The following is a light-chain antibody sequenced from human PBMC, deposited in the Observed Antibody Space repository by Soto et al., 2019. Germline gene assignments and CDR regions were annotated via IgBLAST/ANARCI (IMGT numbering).Light chain of an antibody. CDR2: GAF. V-gene: IGKV3-15*01. Sequence: EIVMTQSPVTLSVSPGERATLSCRASQSVRSNLAWYQQKPGQAPSLLIYGAFTRATGIPTRFSGTGSGTEFTLTISSLQSEDFATYYCQQHGQWPITFGQGTRREIK. CDR1: QSVRSN. J-gene: IGKJ5*01. CDR3: QQHGQWPIT.